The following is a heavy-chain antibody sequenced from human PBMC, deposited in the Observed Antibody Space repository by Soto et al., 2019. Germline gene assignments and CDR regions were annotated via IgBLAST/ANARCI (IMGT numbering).Heavy chain of an antibody. CDR1: GGSFINYY. Sequence: QVQLQESGPGLVKPSETLSLTCTVSGGSFINYYWNWIRQPPGKGLEWIGYIFYTGSTSYNPSLKIRVTISVDTSKNLFSLRLSSVTAADTAVYYCARESKDGYNNGGLDFWGRGTLVTVSS. CDR2: IFYTGST. V-gene: IGHV4-59*01. CDR3: ARESKDGYNNGGLDF. J-gene: IGHJ4*02. D-gene: IGHD4-4*01.